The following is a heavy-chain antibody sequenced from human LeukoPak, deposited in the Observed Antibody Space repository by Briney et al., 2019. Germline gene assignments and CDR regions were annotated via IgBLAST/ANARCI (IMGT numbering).Heavy chain of an antibody. CDR3: TTNAYSSGRDAFDI. J-gene: IGHJ3*02. V-gene: IGHV3-15*01. CDR2: IRSKTDGGTT. Sequence: GALRLSCATSGFTFTNAWMSWVRQAPGKGLEWVGRIRSKTDGGTTDYAAPVKGRFTISRDDSKNTLYLQMNSLKTEDTAVYYCTTNAYSSGRDAFDIWGQGTMVTVSS. D-gene: IGHD6-19*01. CDR1: GFTFTNAW.